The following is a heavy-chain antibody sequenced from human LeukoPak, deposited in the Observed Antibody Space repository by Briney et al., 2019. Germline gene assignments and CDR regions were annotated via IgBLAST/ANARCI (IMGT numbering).Heavy chain of an antibody. D-gene: IGHD3-22*01. V-gene: IGHV3-53*04. CDR3: ARDLLHYYDSSGYPTP. Sequence: PGGSLRLSCAASGFTVSSNYMSWVRQAPGKGLEWVSVIYSGGSTYYADSVKGRFTIPRHNSKNTLYLQMNSLRAEDTAVYYCARDLLHYYDSSGYPTPWGQGTLVTVSS. CDR2: IYSGGST. CDR1: GFTVSSNY. J-gene: IGHJ5*02.